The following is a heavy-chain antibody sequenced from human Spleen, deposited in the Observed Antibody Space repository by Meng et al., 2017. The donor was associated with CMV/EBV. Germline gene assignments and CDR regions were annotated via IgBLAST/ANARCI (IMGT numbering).Heavy chain of an antibody. J-gene: IGHJ4*02. CDR1: GFTLSTYW. CDR2: ISSSSSYI. CDR3: ARDRVTMVRGVISL. Sequence: GESLKISCAASGFTLSTYWMTWVRQAPGKGLEWASSISSSSSYIYYADSVKGRFTISRDNAKNSLYLQMNSLRAEDTAVYYCARDRVTMVRGVISLWGQGTLVTVSS. D-gene: IGHD3-10*01. V-gene: IGHV3-21*01.